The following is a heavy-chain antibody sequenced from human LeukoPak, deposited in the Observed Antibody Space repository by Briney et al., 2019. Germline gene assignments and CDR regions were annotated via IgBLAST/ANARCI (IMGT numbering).Heavy chain of an antibody. CDR1: GFTFSSYS. Sequence: GGSLRLSCAASGFTFSSYSMNWVRQAPGKGLEWVSYISSSSSTIYYADSVKGRFTISRDNAKNSLYLQMNSLRAEDTAVYYCARDRLYTVMSAGYYFDSWGQGTLVTVSS. D-gene: IGHD3-16*01. V-gene: IGHV3-48*04. J-gene: IGHJ4*02. CDR2: ISSSSSTI. CDR3: ARDRLYTVMSAGYYFDS.